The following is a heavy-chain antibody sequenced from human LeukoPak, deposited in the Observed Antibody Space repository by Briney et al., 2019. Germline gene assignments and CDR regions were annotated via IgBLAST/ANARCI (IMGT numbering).Heavy chain of an antibody. Sequence: GGSLRLSCATSGFTFSSYSMNWVRQAPGKGLEWVANIKQDGSEKYYVDSVKGRFTISRDNAKNSLYLQMNSLRAEDTAVYYCARGRVHYWGQGTLVTVSS. V-gene: IGHV3-7*01. CDR2: IKQDGSEK. CDR3: ARGRVHY. D-gene: IGHD3-10*01. J-gene: IGHJ4*02. CDR1: GFTFSSYS.